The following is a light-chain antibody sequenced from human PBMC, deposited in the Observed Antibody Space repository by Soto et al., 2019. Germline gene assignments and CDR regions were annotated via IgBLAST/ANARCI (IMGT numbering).Light chain of an antibody. Sequence: QSVLTQPASVSGSPGQSIAISCTGTSSDVGYYNYVSWYQQHPGKAPNVMIYDVNNRPSGVPDRFSGSKSGNTASLTISGLQAEDEPDYYCSSYTSSSTYVFGTGTKVTVL. CDR1: SSDVGYYNY. V-gene: IGLV2-14*01. J-gene: IGLJ1*01. CDR3: SSYTSSSTYV. CDR2: DVN.